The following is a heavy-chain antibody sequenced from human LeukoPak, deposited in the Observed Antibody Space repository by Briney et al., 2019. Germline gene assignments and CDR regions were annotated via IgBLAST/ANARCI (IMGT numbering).Heavy chain of an antibody. V-gene: IGHV3-7*01. CDR3: ARDGTSIAVASTPFDY. Sequence: GGSLRLSCAASGFTFSSYWMSWVRQAPGKGPEWVANIKQDGSEKYYVDSVKGRFTISRDNAKNSLYLQMNSLRAEDTAVYYCARDGTSIAVASTPFDYWGQGTLVTVSS. D-gene: IGHD6-19*01. J-gene: IGHJ4*02. CDR2: IKQDGSEK. CDR1: GFTFSSYW.